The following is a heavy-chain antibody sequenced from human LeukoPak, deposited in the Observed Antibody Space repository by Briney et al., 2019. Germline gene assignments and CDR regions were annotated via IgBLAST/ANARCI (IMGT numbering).Heavy chain of an antibody. V-gene: IGHV3-48*04. CDR3: ARVSSTGYYDSSGYFNFDY. D-gene: IGHD3-22*01. CDR2: ISISSSSV. CDR1: GFTFSSHA. Sequence: PGGSLRLSCAASGFTFSSHAMNWVRQAPGKGLEWVSYISISSSSVYYADSVKGRFTISRDNAKNSLYLQMNSLRAEDTALYHCARVSSTGYYDSSGYFNFDYWGQGTLVTVSS. J-gene: IGHJ4*02.